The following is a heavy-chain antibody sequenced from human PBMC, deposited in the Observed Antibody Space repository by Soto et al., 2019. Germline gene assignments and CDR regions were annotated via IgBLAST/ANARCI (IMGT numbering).Heavy chain of an antibody. D-gene: IGHD1-20*01. CDR2: IYYSGST. V-gene: IGHV4-31*03. CDR3: ARVGGINWFDP. CDR1: GGSISSGGYY. J-gene: IGHJ5*02. Sequence: QVQLQESGPGLVKPSQTLSLTCTVSGGSISSGGYYWSWIRQHPGKGLEWIGYIYYSGSTYYNPSLKRRVTISVDTYKNQFSLKLSSVTAAATAVYYCARVGGINWFDPWGQGTLVTVSS.